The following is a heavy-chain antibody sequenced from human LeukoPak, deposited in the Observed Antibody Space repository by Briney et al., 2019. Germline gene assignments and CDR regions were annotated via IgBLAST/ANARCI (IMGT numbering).Heavy chain of an antibody. CDR2: IIPIFGTA. J-gene: IGHJ6*02. D-gene: IGHD3-16*02. V-gene: IGHV1-69*13. CDR3: ARNGRLRLGELSPLVDYYGMDV. CDR1: GGTFSSYA. Sequence: ASVKVSCKASGGTFSSYAISWVRQAPGQGLEWMGGIIPIFGTANYAQKFQGRVTITADESTSTAYMELSSLRSEDTAVYYCARNGRLRLGELSPLVDYYGMDVWGQGTTVTVSS.